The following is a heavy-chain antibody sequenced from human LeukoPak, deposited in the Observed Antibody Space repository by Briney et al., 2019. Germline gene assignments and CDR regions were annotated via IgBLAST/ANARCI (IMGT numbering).Heavy chain of an antibody. CDR2: IIPVFRTT. D-gene: IGHD2-2*01. J-gene: IGHJ4*02. CDR3: ARPFCSSPYCVPI. V-gene: IGHV1-69*05. CDR1: GDSFSTYA. Sequence: GASVTVSCKASGDSFSTYAITWVRQAPGQGLEWMGGIIPVFRTTNYAQKFQGRVTITTDEPTSTAYMELSSLRSEDTAVYYCARPFCSSPYCVPIWGQGTLVTVSS.